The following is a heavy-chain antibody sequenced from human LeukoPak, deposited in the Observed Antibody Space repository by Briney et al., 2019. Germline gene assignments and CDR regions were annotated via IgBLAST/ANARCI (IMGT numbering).Heavy chain of an antibody. J-gene: IGHJ4*02. Sequence: GGSLRLSCAASGFTFSSYSMNWVRQAPGKGLEWVSAISGSGGSTYYADSVKGRFTISRDNSKNTLYLQMNSLRAEDTAVYYCAKAKIAARPNYDYWGQGTLVTVSS. CDR1: GFTFSSYS. V-gene: IGHV3-23*01. D-gene: IGHD6-6*01. CDR3: AKAKIAARPNYDY. CDR2: ISGSGGST.